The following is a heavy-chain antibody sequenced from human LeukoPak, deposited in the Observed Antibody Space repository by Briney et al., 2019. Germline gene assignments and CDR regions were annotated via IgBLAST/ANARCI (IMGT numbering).Heavy chain of an antibody. D-gene: IGHD6-19*01. CDR2: ISFDGSNK. CDR1: GFPFSSYA. J-gene: IGHJ4*02. CDR3: AKDKGAGYSSGWLYFDY. V-gene: IGHV3-30*18. Sequence: PGGSLRLSCAVSGFPFSSYAMSWVRQAPGKGLEWVAIISFDGSNKYYADSVKGRFTISRDNSKNTLYLQVNSLRAEDTAVYYSAKDKGAGYSSGWLYFDYWGQGTLVTVSS.